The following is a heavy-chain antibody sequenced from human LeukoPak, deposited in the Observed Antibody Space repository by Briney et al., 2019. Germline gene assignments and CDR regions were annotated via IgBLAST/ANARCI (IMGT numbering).Heavy chain of an antibody. Sequence: PGGSLRLSCAASGFTFSSNWMSWVRQAPGKGLEWVANIKQDGSEKYYVDSVKGRFTISRDNAKSSLYLQMNSLRAEDTAVYYCARRYFDYWGQGTLVTVSS. V-gene: IGHV3-7*01. J-gene: IGHJ4*02. CDR3: ARRYFDY. CDR1: GFTFSSNW. CDR2: IKQDGSEK.